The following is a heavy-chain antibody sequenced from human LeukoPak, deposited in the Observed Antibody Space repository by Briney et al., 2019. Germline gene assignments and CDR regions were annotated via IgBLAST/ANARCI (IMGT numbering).Heavy chain of an antibody. CDR1: GFTFSSYW. J-gene: IGHJ4*02. CDR3: ARDRAPLRFGEDY. CDR2: IKQDGSEK. V-gene: IGHV3-7*01. D-gene: IGHD3-10*01. Sequence: GGSLRLSCAASGFTFSSYWMSWGRQAPGKGLEWVANIKQDGSEKYYVDSVKGRFTISRDNAKNSLYLQMNSLRAEDTAVYYCARDRAPLRFGEDYWGQGTLVTVSS.